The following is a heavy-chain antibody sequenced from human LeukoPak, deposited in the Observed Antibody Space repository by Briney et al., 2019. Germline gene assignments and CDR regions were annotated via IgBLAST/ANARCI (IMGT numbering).Heavy chain of an antibody. V-gene: IGHV4-39*01. CDR2: IYYSGST. J-gene: IGHJ5*02. CDR3: ARQGLERGFGDP. D-gene: IGHD3-10*01. Sequence: SETLSLTCTVSGDSVSSTSYYWGWIRQPPGEGLEWIGSIYYSGSTYYNPSLKSRVTISVDTSKNQFSLKLSSVTAADTAVYYCARQGLERGFGDPWGQGTLVTVSS. CDR1: GDSVSSTSYY.